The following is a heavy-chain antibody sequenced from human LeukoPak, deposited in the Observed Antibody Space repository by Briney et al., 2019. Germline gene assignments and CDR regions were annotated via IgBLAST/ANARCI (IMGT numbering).Heavy chain of an antibody. Sequence: GGSLRLSCGASGFTFSSYEMNWVRQAPGKGLEGGSYISSSCTTIYYADSVKGRFTLSRDNAKNSLYLQMNSLRAEDTAVYYCARIKRTIKDFDYWGQGTLVTVSS. D-gene: IGHD2-2*01. CDR2: ISSSCTTI. CDR3: ARIKRTIKDFDY. CDR1: GFTFSSYE. J-gene: IGHJ4*02. V-gene: IGHV3-48*03.